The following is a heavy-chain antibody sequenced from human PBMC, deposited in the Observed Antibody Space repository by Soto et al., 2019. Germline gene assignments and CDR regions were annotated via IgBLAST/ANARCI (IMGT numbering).Heavy chain of an antibody. J-gene: IGHJ6*02. CDR3: AVGYCSSTSCPRLYYYYGMDV. CDR2: ISYDGSNK. D-gene: IGHD2-2*01. CDR1: GFTFSSYG. Sequence: QVQLVESGGGVVQPGRSLRLSCAASGFTFSSYGMHWVRQAPGKGLEWVAVISYDGSNKYYADSVKGRFTISRDNSKNTLYLQMNRLRAEDTAVYYCAVGYCSSTSCPRLYYYYGMDVWGQGTTVTVS. V-gene: IGHV3-30*03.